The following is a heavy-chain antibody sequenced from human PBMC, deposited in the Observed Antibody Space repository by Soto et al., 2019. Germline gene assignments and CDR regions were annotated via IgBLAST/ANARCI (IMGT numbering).Heavy chain of an antibody. CDR3: ARRPLDFWSGYHYYFDY. CDR2: IQPGDSNP. CDR1: GYTFINYG. D-gene: IGHD3-3*01. V-gene: IGHV5-51*01. Sequence: GESLKISRKGSGYTFINYGIAWVRQMPGKGLEWMGIIQPGDSNPRYSPSFQGQVIISDDKSTGTAYLQWRSLKASDTAMYYCARRPLDFWSGYHYYFDYWGQGTLVTVSS. J-gene: IGHJ4*02.